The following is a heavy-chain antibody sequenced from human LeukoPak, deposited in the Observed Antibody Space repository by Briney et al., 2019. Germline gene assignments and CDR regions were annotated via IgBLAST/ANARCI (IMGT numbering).Heavy chain of an antibody. CDR1: GGSISSYY. V-gene: IGHV4-59*01. J-gene: IGHJ5*02. D-gene: IGHD3-10*01. CDR3: ARSSWFGELSSFDP. Sequence: SETPSLTCTVTGGSISSYYWSWIRQPPGKGLEWIGYIYYSGSTNYNPSLKSRVTISVDTSKNQFSLKLSSVTAADTAVYYCARSSWFGELSSFDPWGQGTLVTVSS. CDR2: IYYSGST.